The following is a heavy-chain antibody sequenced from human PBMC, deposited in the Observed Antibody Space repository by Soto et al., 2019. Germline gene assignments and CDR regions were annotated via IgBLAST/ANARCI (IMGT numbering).Heavy chain of an antibody. Sequence: GGSLRLSCAASGFTVCSNYISWVCQDQGKRLECVSTIYSGGYTRYSDSVRDRFTIARDSSKNTLYLQMNSLRAEDTAVYYCAANYCTGTLCYDGYLGQGTLVTVSS. CDR1: GFTVCSNY. V-gene: IGHV3-66*01. D-gene: IGHD2-2*01. CDR3: AANYCTGTLCYDGY. J-gene: IGHJ4*02. CDR2: IYSGGYT.